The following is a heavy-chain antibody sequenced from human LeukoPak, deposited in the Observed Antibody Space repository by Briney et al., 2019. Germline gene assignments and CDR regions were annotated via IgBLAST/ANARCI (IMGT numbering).Heavy chain of an antibody. J-gene: IGHJ4*02. CDR3: ARDRMDRVATIEAPYFDH. V-gene: IGHV6-1*01. CDR2: TYYRSKWYN. D-gene: IGHD5-12*01. CDR1: GDSVSSNGAA. Sequence: SQTLSLTCAISGDSVSSNGAACNWIRQSPSRGLEWLGRTYYRSKWYNDYAESVRSRISINADTSKNQFSLQLNSVTPEDTAVYYCARDRMDRVATIEAPYFDHWGQGTLVTVSS.